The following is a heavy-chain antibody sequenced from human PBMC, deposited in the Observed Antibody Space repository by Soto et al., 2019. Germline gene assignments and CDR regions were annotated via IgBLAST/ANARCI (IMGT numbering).Heavy chain of an antibody. Sequence: QVQLVQSGAEVRKPGASVTVSCRSSGDSFNDYYIHWVRQAPGQGLEWMGWINPNSSVTKYAQKFQGWGSMTRDTSIRTVYMQLSRLRSDDTAVYYCARESGGATATLDYYYFYMDVWGTGTTVTVSS. CDR2: INPNSSVT. V-gene: IGHV1-2*04. J-gene: IGHJ6*03. CDR3: ARESGGATATLDYYYFYMDV. D-gene: IGHD5-12*01. CDR1: GDSFNDYY.